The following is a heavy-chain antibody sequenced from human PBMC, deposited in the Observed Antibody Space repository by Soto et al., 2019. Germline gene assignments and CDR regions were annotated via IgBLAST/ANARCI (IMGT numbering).Heavy chain of an antibody. Sequence: PGGSLRLSCAASGFTFSSYAMSWVRQAPGKGLEWVSAISGSGGSTYYAESVKGRFTISRDNSENTVSLQMNSLRPDDTAIYHCARGGLQSFYFPPDFWGRGTLVTVSS. V-gene: IGHV3-23*01. D-gene: IGHD4-4*01. CDR2: ISGSGGST. CDR3: ARGGLQSFYFPPDF. CDR1: GFTFSSYA. J-gene: IGHJ4*02.